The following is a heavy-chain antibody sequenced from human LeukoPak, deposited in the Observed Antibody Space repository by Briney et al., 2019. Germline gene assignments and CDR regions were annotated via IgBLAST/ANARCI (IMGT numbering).Heavy chain of an antibody. CDR2: IYHSGST. J-gene: IGHJ3*02. Sequence: PSQTLFFTSAVSGGSISSNVYSWSWIRQPPGKGLEWIGYIYHSGSTYYNPSLKSRVTISEDRSKNQFSLKLSSVTAADTAVYYCARDTEARYYGSGSYYSASAFDIWGQGTMVTVSS. D-gene: IGHD3-10*01. CDR3: ARDTEARYYGSGSYYSASAFDI. CDR1: GGSISSNVYS. V-gene: IGHV4-30-2*01.